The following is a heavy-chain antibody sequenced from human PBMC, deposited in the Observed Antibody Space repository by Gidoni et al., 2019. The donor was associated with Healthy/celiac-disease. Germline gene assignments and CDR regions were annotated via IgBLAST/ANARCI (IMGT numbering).Heavy chain of an antibody. CDR3: AKERVRRGPYYFDY. CDR2: ISYDGSNK. CDR1: GFPFSSYG. V-gene: IGHV3-30*18. Sequence: QVQLVESGGGVVQPGRSLRLSCAASGFPFSSYGMHWVRQAPGKGLEWVAVISYDGSNKYYADSVKGRFTISRDNSKNTLYLQMNSLRAEDTAVYYCAKERVRRGPYYFDYWGQGTLVTVSS. J-gene: IGHJ4*02. D-gene: IGHD2-8*01.